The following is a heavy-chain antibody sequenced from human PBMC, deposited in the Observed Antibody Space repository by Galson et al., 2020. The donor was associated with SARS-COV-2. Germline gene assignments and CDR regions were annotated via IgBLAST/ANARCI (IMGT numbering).Heavy chain of an antibody. D-gene: IGHD2-2*02. Sequence: SLKISCAASGFTFDDYAMHWVRQAPGKGLEWVSGISWNSGSIGYADSVKGRFTISRDNAKNSLYLQMNSLRAEDTALYYCALLGGAIPNYYYYYMDVWGKGTTVTVSS. V-gene: IGHV3-9*01. CDR1: GFTFDDYA. J-gene: IGHJ6*03. CDR2: ISWNSGSI. CDR3: ALLGGAIPNYYYYYMDV.